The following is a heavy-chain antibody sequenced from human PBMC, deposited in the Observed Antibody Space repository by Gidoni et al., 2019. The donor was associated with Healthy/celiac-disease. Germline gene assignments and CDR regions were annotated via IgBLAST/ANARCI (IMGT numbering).Heavy chain of an antibody. D-gene: IGHD3-3*01. CDR2: IYASGSP. CDR3: ARAGELRLLEWLVRAGAFDI. J-gene: IGHJ3*02. V-gene: IGHV4-30-4*01. CDR1: GGSISSGDYS. Sequence: QVQLPESGPGLVQPSQTLSLTCTVSGGSISSGDYSWSWSRQPPGEGLEWIGYIYASGSPYYNPSLKSRVTISVDTSKNQFSLKLSSVTAADTAVYYCARAGELRLLEWLVRAGAFDIWRQGTMVTVSS.